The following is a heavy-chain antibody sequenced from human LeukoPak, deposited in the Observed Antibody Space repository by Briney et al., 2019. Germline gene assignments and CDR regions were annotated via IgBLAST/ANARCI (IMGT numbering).Heavy chain of an antibody. Sequence: ASVKVSCKASGYTFTGYYMHWVRQAPGQGLEWMGWINPNSGGTNYAQKFQGRVTMTRDTSISTAYMELSRLRSDDTAVYYCARGTRITMVRGVITPSPYWGQGTLVTASS. CDR2: INPNSGGT. CDR1: GYTFTGYY. D-gene: IGHD3-10*01. V-gene: IGHV1-2*02. CDR3: ARGTRITMVRGVITPSPY. J-gene: IGHJ4*02.